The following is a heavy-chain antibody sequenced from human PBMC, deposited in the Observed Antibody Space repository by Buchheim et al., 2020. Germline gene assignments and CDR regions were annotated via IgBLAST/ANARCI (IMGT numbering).Heavy chain of an antibody. D-gene: IGHD4-23*01. J-gene: IGHJ4*02. V-gene: IGHV4-59*01. CDR2: IYYSGST. CDR1: GGSISSYY. CDR3: ARSPIRRSAYYFGY. Sequence: QVQLQESGPGLVKPSETLSLTCTVSGGSISSYYWSWIRQPPGKGLEWIGYIYYSGSTNYNPSLKSRVTISVDTSKNQFSLKLSSVTAADTAVYYCARSPIRRSAYYFGYWGQGTL.